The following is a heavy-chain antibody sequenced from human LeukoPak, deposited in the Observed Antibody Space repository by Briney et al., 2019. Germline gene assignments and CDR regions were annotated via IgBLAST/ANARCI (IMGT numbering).Heavy chain of an antibody. V-gene: IGHV1-18*01. J-gene: IGHJ5*02. CDR3: AGTGYCSSTRCSWFDP. D-gene: IGHD2-2*01. CDR2: ISAYYGDT. CDR1: GYTFTSYG. Sequence: ASVKVSCKASGYTFTSYGITWVRQAPGQGLEWMGWISAYYGDTKYEQKFQGRVTMTTDTSTNTAYMELRSLRSDDTAVYYCAGTGYCSSTRCSWFDPWGQGTLVTV.